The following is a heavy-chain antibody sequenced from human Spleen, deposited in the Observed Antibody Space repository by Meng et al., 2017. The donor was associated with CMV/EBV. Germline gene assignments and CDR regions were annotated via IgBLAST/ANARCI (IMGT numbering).Heavy chain of an antibody. CDR1: GFTFSSYW. Sequence: GGSLRLSCAASGFTFSSYWMSWVRQAPGKGLEWVANIKEDGSEKYYVDSVKGRFTISRDNAKNSLYLQMNSLRAEDTAVYYCARLRVPAATPPAFDYWGQGTLVTVSS. CDR3: ARLRVPAATPPAFDY. V-gene: IGHV3-7*01. CDR2: IKEDGSEK. D-gene: IGHD2-2*01. J-gene: IGHJ4*02.